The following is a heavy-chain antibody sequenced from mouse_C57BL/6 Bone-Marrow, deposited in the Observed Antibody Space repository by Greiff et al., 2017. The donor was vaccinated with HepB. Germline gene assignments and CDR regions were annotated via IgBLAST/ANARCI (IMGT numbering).Heavy chain of an antibody. J-gene: IGHJ3*01. CDR1: GFSFNTYA. CDR2: IRSKSNNYAT. V-gene: IGHV10-1*01. CDR3: VSWLPLAY. D-gene: IGHD2-2*01. Sequence: EVKLMESGGGLVQPKGSLKLSCAASGFSFNTYAMNWVRQAPGKGLEWVARIRSKSNNYATYYADSVKDRFTISRDDSESMLYLQMNNLKTEDTAMYYCVSWLPLAYWGQGTLVTVSA.